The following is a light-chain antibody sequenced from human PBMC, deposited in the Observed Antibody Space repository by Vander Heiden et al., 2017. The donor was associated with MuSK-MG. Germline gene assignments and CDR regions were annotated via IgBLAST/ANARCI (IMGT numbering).Light chain of an antibody. CDR2: DVS. V-gene: IGLV2-14*01. J-gene: IGLJ3*02. CDR1: SSDVGGYNY. CDR3: SSYTSSSNWV. Sequence: SALTQPASVSGSPGQSHTLPCTGTSSDVGGYNYVSWYQQHPGKAPKLRRYDVSNRPSGVSNRVSGSKSGNTASLTISGRQAEDEADYDCSSYTSSSNWVFGGGTKLTVL.